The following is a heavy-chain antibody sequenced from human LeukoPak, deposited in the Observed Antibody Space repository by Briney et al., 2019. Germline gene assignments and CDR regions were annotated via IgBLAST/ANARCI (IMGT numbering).Heavy chain of an antibody. CDR1: GGSINSYY. V-gene: IGHV4-59*01. CDR3: ARVPYDSSGYYFLHWYFDL. J-gene: IGHJ2*01. D-gene: IGHD3-22*01. Sequence: SETLSLTCTVSGGSINSYYWSWIRQPPGKALEWIGYIYYSGSTYYNPSLNRRVTISVDTSKNQFSLKLNSVTAADTAVYYCARVPYDSSGYYFLHWYFDLWGRGTLVTVSS. CDR2: IYYSGST.